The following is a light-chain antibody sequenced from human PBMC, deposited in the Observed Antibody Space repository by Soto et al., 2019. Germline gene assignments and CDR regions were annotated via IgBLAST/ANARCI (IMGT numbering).Light chain of an antibody. CDR3: QQSYSTPYT. CDR1: RNIDTY. V-gene: IGKV1-39*01. Sequence: DIQMAQSPSSLSASVGDRVTITCRASRNIDTYLSWYQQKAGKAPKLLIFATSTLQSGVPSRFSGSGSGTDFTLTISSPQPEDFATYYCQQSYSTPYTFGQGTKVDIK. CDR2: ATS. J-gene: IGKJ2*01.